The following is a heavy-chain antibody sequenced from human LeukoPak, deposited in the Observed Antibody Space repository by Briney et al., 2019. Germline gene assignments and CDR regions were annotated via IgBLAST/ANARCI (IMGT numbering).Heavy chain of an antibody. J-gene: IGHJ4*02. CDR3: TREDRPFCPFAY. V-gene: IGHV4-34*01. CDR1: GGSFCGYY. CDR2: INHSGST. Sequence: SETLSLTRAVYGGSFCGYYWGWIRQPPGKGLGWIGEINHSGSTNYNPSLKSRVTMSVDTSKNQFSLKLSSVTAADTAVYYCTREDRPFCPFAYWGQGVLVTISS. D-gene: IGHD3-22*01.